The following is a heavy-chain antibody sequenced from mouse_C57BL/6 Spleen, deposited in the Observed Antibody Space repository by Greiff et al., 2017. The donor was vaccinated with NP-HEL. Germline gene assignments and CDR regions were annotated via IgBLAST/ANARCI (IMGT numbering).Heavy chain of an antibody. CDR2: IYPRDGST. D-gene: IGHD2-9*01. CDR1: GYTFTDHT. J-gene: IGHJ3*01. V-gene: IGHV1-78*01. CDR3: ARERAYYGYDESAWFAY. Sequence: VQLQQSDAELVKPGASVKISCKVSGYTFTDHTIHWMKQRPEQGLEWIGYIYPRDGSTKYNEKFKGKATLTADKSSSTAYMQLNSLTSEDSAVYFGARERAYYGYDESAWFAYWGQGTLVTVSA.